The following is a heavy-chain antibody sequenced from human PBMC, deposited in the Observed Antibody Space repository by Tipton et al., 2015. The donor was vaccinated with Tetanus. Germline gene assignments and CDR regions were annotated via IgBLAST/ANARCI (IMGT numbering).Heavy chain of an antibody. CDR2: IYSGGST. CDR3: ARGKITMVRGVIEYWFDP. Sequence: SLRLSCAASGFTVSSNYMSWVRQAPGKGLEWVSVIYSGGSTYYADSVKGRFTISRDNSKNTLYLQMNSLRAEDTAVYYCARGKITMVRGVIEYWFDPWGQGTLVTVSS. CDR1: GFTVSSNY. V-gene: IGHV3-53*01. D-gene: IGHD3-10*01. J-gene: IGHJ5*02.